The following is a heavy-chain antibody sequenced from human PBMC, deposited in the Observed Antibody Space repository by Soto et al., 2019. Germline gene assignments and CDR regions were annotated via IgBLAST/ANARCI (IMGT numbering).Heavy chain of an antibody. CDR3: ARLGILGATQTPSDY. Sequence: QLQLQESGPGLVKPSETLSLTCTVSGGSISSSSYYWGWIRQPPGKGLEWIGSIYYSGSTYYNPSLKSRVTISVDTSKNQFSLKLSSVTAADTAVYYCARLGILGATQTPSDYWGQGTLVTVSS. D-gene: IGHD1-26*01. CDR1: GGSISSSSYY. V-gene: IGHV4-39*01. J-gene: IGHJ4*02. CDR2: IYYSGST.